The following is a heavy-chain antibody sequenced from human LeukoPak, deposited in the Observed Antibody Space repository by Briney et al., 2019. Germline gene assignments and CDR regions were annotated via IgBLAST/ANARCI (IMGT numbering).Heavy chain of an antibody. D-gene: IGHD4-23*01. Sequence: GESLKISCKGSGYSFTSYWIGWVRQMPGKGLEWMGIIYPGDSDTRYSPSFQGQVTISADKSISTAYLQWSSLKASDTPMYYCARQADYGGNSDYYYMDVWGKGTTVTVSS. CDR2: IYPGDSDT. CDR3: ARQADYGGNSDYYYMDV. J-gene: IGHJ6*03. V-gene: IGHV5-51*01. CDR1: GYSFTSYW.